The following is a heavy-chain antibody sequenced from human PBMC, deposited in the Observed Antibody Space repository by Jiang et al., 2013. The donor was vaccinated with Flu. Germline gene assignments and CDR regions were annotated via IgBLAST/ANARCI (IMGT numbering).Heavy chain of an antibody. V-gene: IGHV4-59*01. D-gene: IGHD3-9*01. Sequence: GLVKPSETLSLTCTVSGGSISHYYCSGIRQPPGKGLEWIAYISNTGSSNYNPSLKSRVTISVDTSKNQFSLKLNSVTAADTAVYYCARTSNDWYASDFWGQGTLVTVSS. CDR2: ISNTGSS. CDR1: GGSISHYY. CDR3: ARTSNDWYASDF. J-gene: IGHJ4*02.